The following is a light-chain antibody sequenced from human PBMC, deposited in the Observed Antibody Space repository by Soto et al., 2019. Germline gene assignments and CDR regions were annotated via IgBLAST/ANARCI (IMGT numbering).Light chain of an antibody. Sequence: IQMTQSPSTLSSXVXXXXXXXXRASQSISSWLAWYQQKPGKAPKFLIHAASSLQSGVPSRFSGSGSRTNFTLFIHGLPPEEFATYYSQPSYSVPNTSGQGPRL. CDR1: QSISSW. V-gene: IGKV1-39*01. CDR2: AAS. CDR3: QPSYSVPNT. J-gene: IGKJ5*01.